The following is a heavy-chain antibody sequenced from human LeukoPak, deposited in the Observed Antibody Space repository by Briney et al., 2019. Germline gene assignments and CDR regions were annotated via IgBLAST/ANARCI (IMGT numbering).Heavy chain of an antibody. D-gene: IGHD3-22*01. CDR1: GYTFANYW. V-gene: IGHV5-51*01. CDR2: IKTADSHI. Sequence: GKSLKISCQGSGYTFANYWIGWVRQKPGKGLEWLGNIKTADSHITHSPSFQGRVTLSADKSINTAYLHLTSLEASDTAMYYCARHFSSAWFGYWGQGTLVTVSS. J-gene: IGHJ4*02. CDR3: ARHFSSAWFGY.